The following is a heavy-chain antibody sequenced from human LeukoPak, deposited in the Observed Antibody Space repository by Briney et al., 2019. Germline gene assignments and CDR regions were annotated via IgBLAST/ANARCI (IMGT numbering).Heavy chain of an antibody. J-gene: IGHJ6*03. CDR1: GGSLSSYY. V-gene: IGHV4-59*01. Sequence: SETLSLTCTVSGGSLSSYYWSWIRQTPGKGLEWMGYIYYSGSTNFNPSLKSRVTISVDTSKNQFSLKMSSVTAADTAVYFCARGGPPGYYYDYYMDVWGKGTTVTVSS. CDR2: IYYSGST. CDR3: ARGGPPGYYYDYYMDV.